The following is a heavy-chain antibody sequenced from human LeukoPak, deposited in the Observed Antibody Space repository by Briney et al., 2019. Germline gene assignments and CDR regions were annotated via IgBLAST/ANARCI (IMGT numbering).Heavy chain of an antibody. CDR2: ISSSGSTI. Sequence: GGSLRLSCAASGFTFSSYEMNWVRQAPGKGLEWVSYISSSGSTIYYADSVKGRFTISRDNAKNSLYLQMNSLRAEDTAVYYCATETIGRHYDYWGQGTLLTVSS. CDR3: ATETIGRHYDY. CDR1: GFTFSSYE. D-gene: IGHD1-14*01. V-gene: IGHV3-48*03. J-gene: IGHJ4*02.